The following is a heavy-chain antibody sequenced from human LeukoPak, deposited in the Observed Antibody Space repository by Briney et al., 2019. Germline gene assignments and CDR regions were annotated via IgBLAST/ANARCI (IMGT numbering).Heavy chain of an antibody. D-gene: IGHD3-22*01. CDR2: IIPIFGTA. V-gene: IGHV1-69*13. CDR3: ARPGPNYYDGEDAFDI. J-gene: IGHJ3*02. Sequence: PVKVSCKASGGTFSSYAISWVRQAPGQGLEWMGGIIPIFGTASYAQKFQGRVTITADESTSTAYMELSSLRSEDTAVYYCARPGPNYYDGEDAFDIWGQGTMVTVSS. CDR1: GGTFSSYA.